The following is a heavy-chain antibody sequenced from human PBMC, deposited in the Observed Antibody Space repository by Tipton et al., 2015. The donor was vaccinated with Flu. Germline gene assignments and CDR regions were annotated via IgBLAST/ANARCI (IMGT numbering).Heavy chain of an antibody. V-gene: IGHV1-8*01. CDR2: MNPNSDNT. CDR3: ARGRIPCRLGAFDI. Sequence: QMQLVQSGAEVKKPGASVKVSCKASGYTFTSYDINWVRQATGQGLEWMGRMNPNSDNTDFARKFQARVTMTRSTSMSTAYMELSSLRPEDTAVYYCARGRIPCRLGAFDIWGQGTMVSVSS. D-gene: IGHD2-2*02. J-gene: IGHJ3*02. CDR1: GYTFTSYD.